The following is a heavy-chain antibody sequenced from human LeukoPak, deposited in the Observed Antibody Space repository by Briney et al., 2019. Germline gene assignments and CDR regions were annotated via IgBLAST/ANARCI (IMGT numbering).Heavy chain of an antibody. J-gene: IGHJ4*02. CDR1: GFTSSSYW. CDR2: INSDGSST. CDR3: AREGRYDILTGYSPPYDY. D-gene: IGHD3-9*01. V-gene: IGHV3-74*01. Sequence: GGSLRLSCAASGFTSSSYWMHWVRQAPGKGLVWVSRINSDGSSTSYADSVKGRFTISRDNAKNTLYLQMNSLRAEDTAVYYCAREGRYDILTGYSPPYDYWGQGTLVTVSS.